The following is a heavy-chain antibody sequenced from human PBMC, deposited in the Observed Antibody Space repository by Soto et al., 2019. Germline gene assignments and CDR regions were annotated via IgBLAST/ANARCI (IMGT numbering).Heavy chain of an antibody. D-gene: IGHD3-22*01. CDR2: IDPSDSYT. CDR1: GYSFTSYW. V-gene: IGHV5-10-1*01. J-gene: IGHJ6*02. CDR3: ASVYDSSGPSYYYGMDV. Sequence: PGESLKISCKGSGYSFTSYWISWVRQMPGKGLEWMGRIDPSDSYTNYSPSFQGHVTISADKSISTAHLQWSSLKASDTAMYYCASVYDSSGPSYYYGMDVWGQGTTVTVSS.